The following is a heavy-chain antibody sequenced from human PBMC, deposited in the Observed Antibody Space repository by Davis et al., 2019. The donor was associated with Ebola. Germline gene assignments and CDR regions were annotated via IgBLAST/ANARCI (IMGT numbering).Heavy chain of an antibody. CDR3: ARGRNGGWDFDY. CDR1: GYTFNSHG. V-gene: IGHV1-18*01. J-gene: IGHJ4*02. CDR2: ISAHNGHT. Sequence: ASVTVSCKASGYTFNSHGISWVRQAPGQGLEWMAWISAHNGHTNYAQKFQGRLTLTTDTSTSTVYMELRSLTSDDTAKYYCARGRNGGWDFDYWGQGTLVTVSS. D-gene: IGHD6-19*01.